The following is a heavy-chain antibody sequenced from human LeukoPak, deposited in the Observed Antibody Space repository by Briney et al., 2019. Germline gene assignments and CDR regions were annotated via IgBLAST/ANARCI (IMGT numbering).Heavy chain of an antibody. Sequence: SETLSLTCAVSGGSIGSGGYSWSWIRQPPGKGLEWIGYIYHSGSTYYNPSLKSRVTISVDRSKNQFSLKLSSVTAADTAVYYCARDLMEAFDIWGQGTMVTVSS. CDR2: IYHSGST. CDR3: ARDLMEAFDI. J-gene: IGHJ3*02. V-gene: IGHV4-30-2*01. D-gene: IGHD3-10*01. CDR1: GGSIGSGGYS.